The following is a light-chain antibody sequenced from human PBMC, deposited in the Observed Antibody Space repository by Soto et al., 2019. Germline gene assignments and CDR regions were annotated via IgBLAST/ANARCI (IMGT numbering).Light chain of an antibody. V-gene: IGLV3-21*04. J-gene: IGLJ2*01. CDR3: HVWDSSSDNVV. CDR1: NIGSKS. Sequence: SSELTQPPSVSVAPGKTARITCGGTNIGSKSVHWYQQKPGQAPVLVIDYDSDRPSGIPERVSGSNSGNTATLTISRVEAGDEADYYCHVWDSSSDNVVFGGGTKLTVL. CDR2: YDS.